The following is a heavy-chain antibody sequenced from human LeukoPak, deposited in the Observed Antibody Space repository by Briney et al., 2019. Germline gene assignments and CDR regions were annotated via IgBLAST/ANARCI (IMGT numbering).Heavy chain of an antibody. J-gene: IGHJ4*02. CDR1: GFTFSSYG. CDR3: ARSLVVGATYPYH. CDR2: ISSSSSTI. Sequence: GGSLRLSCAASGFTFSSYGMTWVRQAPGKGLEWVSHISSSSSTIYYADSVKGRFTISRDNAKNSLYLQLNSLRAEDTAVYYCARSLVVGATYPYHRGQGTLVTVSS. V-gene: IGHV3-48*01. D-gene: IGHD1-26*01.